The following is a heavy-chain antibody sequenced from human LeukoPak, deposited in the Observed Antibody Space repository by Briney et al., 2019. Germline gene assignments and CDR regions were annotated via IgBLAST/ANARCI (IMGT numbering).Heavy chain of an antibody. J-gene: IGHJ4*02. V-gene: IGHV3-23*01. CDR1: GFTFRSYA. CDR3: TKSVRSIWWGGAYYFDY. CDR2: ISGSGDST. Sequence: PGGSLRLSCAASGFTFRSYAMSWVRQAPGKGLEWVSVISGSGDSTDYADSVKGRFSISRDNSKNTLYLQMNSLRAEGTAVYYCTKSVRSIWWGGAYYFDYWGQGALVTVSS. D-gene: IGHD6-13*01.